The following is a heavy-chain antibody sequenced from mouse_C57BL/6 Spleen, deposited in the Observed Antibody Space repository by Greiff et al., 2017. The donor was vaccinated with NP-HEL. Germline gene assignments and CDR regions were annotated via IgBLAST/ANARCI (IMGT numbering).Heavy chain of an antibody. V-gene: IGHV2-6-2*01. CDR3: ARQGSSGYGWFAY. Sequence: LVAPSQSLSITCTVSGFSLTSYGVHWVRQPPGKGLEWLVVIWSDGSTTYNSALKSRLSISKDNSKSQVFLKMNSLQTDDTAMYYCARQGSSGYGWFAYWGQGTLVTVSA. CDR2: IWSDGST. CDR1: GFSLTSYG. D-gene: IGHD3-2*02. J-gene: IGHJ3*01.